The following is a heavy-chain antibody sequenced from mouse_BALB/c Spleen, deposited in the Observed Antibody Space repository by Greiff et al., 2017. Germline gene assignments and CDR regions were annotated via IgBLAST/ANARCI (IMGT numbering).Heavy chain of an antibody. CDR3: ARDDGYYWFAY. Sequence: VQLQESGPELVKPGASVKMSCKASGYTFTDYVISWVKQRTGQGLEWIGEIYPGSGSTYYNEKFKGKATLTADKSSNTAYMQLSSLTSEDSAVYFCARDDGYYWFAYWGQGTLVTVSA. J-gene: IGHJ3*01. CDR1: GYTFTDYV. V-gene: IGHV1-77*01. CDR2: IYPGSGST. D-gene: IGHD2-3*01.